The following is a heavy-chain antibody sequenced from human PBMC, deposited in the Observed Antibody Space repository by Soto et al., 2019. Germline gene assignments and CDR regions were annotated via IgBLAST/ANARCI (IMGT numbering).Heavy chain of an antibody. J-gene: IGHJ6*02. Sequence: SETLSLTCTVSGGSILDSTYYWAWIRQSPGKGLEWIGTIFYSGGTFYTPSLKSRVTMSVDTSNNQFSLTLTSVTAADTAVYYCARQGFGVLHGLVDVWGQGTTVTVSS. V-gene: IGHV4-39*01. CDR1: GGSILDSTYY. CDR2: IFYSGGT. D-gene: IGHD3-10*01. CDR3: ARQGFGVLHGLVDV.